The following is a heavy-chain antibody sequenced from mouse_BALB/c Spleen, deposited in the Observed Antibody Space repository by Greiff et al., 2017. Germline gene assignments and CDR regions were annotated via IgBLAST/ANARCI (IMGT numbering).Heavy chain of an antibody. J-gene: IGHJ4*01. V-gene: IGHV1-54*01. CDR1: GYAFTNYL. CDR3: ARSYYGNYVPYYYAMDY. D-gene: IGHD2-10*01. CDR2: INPGSGGT. Sequence: QVHVKQSGAELVRPGTSVKVSCKASGYAFTNYLIEWVKQRPGQGLEWIGVINPGSGGTNYNEKFKGKATLTADKSSSTAYMQLSSLTSDDSAVYFCARSYYGNYVPYYYAMDYWGQGTSVTVSS.